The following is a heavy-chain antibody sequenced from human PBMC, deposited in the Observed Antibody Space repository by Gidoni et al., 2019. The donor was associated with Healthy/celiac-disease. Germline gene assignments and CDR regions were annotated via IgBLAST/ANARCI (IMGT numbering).Heavy chain of an antibody. CDR1: GFTASNNY. CDR3: ARDRPENNYYYYGMDV. CDR2: IYSGGSK. V-gene: IGHV3-66*02. J-gene: IGHJ6*02. Sequence: EVQLVESGGGLVQPGGSLRLSCAAPGFTASNNYMSWVRQAPGKGLMWVSVIYSGGSKYYADSVKGRFTISRDNSKNMLYLQMNSLRAEDTAVYYCARDRPENNYYYYGMDVWGQGTTVTVSS.